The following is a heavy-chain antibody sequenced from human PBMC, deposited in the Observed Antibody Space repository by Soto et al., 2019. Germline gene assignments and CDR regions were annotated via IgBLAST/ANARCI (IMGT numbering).Heavy chain of an antibody. J-gene: IGHJ6*02. Sequence: SETLSLTCSLSGASITSTTYFWAWIRKTPGKGLEWVGSIYYSGKTHYNPSLKSRATISVDRSRNQFSLEVKSVTAADTAVYYCANPTTASGYYYYGMDVWGQGTTVTVSS. CDR3: ANPTTASGYYYYGMDV. V-gene: IGHV4-39*01. CDR1: GASITSTTYF. D-gene: IGHD4-17*01. CDR2: IYYSGKT.